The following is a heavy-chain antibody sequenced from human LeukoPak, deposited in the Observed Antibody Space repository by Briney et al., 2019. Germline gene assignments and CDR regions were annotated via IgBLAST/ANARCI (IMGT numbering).Heavy chain of an antibody. CDR2: ISYDGSNK. J-gene: IGHJ5*02. CDR1: GFTFSSYG. V-gene: IGHV3-30*03. CDR3: TLWFGELLS. Sequence: GGSLRLSCAASGFTFSSYGMHWVRQAPGKGLEWVAVISYDGSNKDYADSVKGRFTISRDNSKNTLYLQMNSPRAEDTAVYYCTLWFGELLSWGQGTLATVSS. D-gene: IGHD3-10*01.